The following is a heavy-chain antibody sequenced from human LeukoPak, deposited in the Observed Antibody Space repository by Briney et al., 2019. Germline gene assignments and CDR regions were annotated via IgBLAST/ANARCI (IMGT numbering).Heavy chain of an antibody. J-gene: IGHJ6*03. V-gene: IGHV4-59*08. CDR1: GGSISSYY. D-gene: IGHD6-13*01. CDR3: ARHTPKDIAAAGAGYYFYMDV. CDR2: ISYSGST. Sequence: SETLSLTCTVSGGSISSYYWSWIRQPPGKGLEYIGYISYSGSTNYNPSLKSRVTMSVDTSKNQFSLKLSSVTATDTAVYYCARHTPKDIAAAGAGYYFYMDVWGKGTTVTVSS.